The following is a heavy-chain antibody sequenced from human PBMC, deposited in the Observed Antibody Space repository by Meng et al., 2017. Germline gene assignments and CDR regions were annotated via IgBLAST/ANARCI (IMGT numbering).Heavy chain of an antibody. CDR3: ARGPLITMIEV. CDR2: IYYSGST. CDR1: GVSISSGGYY. J-gene: IGHJ4*02. Sequence: HVQLQESGPGLVKPSQTLSLTCTVSGVSISSGGYYWSWIRQHPGKGLEWIGYIYYSGSTYYNPSLKSRLTISVDTSKKQFSLKLTSVTAADTAVYYCARGPLITMIEVWGQGTLVTVSS. V-gene: IGHV4-30-4*08. D-gene: IGHD3-22*01.